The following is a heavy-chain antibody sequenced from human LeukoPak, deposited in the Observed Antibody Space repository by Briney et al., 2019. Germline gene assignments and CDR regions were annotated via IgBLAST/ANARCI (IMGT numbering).Heavy chain of an antibody. CDR3: AKASTEFSIDP. Sequence: GGSLRLSCAASGFTFSSYWMSWVRQAPGKGLEWVAVISYDGSNKYYADSVKGRFTISRDNSKNTLYLQMNSLRVEDTAVYYCAKASTEFSIDPWGQGTLVTVSS. D-gene: IGHD1-14*01. CDR2: ISYDGSNK. V-gene: IGHV3-30*18. J-gene: IGHJ5*02. CDR1: GFTFSSYW.